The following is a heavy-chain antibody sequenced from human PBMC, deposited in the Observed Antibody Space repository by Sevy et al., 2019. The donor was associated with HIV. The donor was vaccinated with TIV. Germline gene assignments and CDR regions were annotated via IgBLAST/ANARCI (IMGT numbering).Heavy chain of an antibody. J-gene: IGHJ4*02. V-gene: IGHV3-23*01. CDR3: AKASSSSWYGGYFGY. Sequence: GGSLRLSCAASGFTFSSYAMSWVRQAPGKGLEWVSAISGSGGSTYYADSVKGRFTISRDNSENTLYLQMNSLRAEDTAVYYCAKASSSSWYGGYFGYWGQGTLVTVSS. D-gene: IGHD6-13*01. CDR2: ISGSGGST. CDR1: GFTFSSYA.